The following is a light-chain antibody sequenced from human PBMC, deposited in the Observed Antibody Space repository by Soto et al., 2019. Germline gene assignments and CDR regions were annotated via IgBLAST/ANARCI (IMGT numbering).Light chain of an antibody. CDR3: ATWDDSPSGRSWV. J-gene: IGLJ3*02. V-gene: IGLV1-47*01. CDR1: SSNIGSNN. CDR2: PNS. Sequence: QSVLTQSPSASGTPVQRVSISCSGSSSNIGSNNVYWYQHFPGSAPRFLIYPNSPRPSGVPDRFSASKSGTSASLVISGLRPEDEATYYCATWDDSPSGRSWVFGGGTKLTVL.